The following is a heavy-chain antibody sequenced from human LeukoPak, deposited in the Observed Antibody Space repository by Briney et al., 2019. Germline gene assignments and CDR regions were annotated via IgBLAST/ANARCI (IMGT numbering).Heavy chain of an antibody. CDR2: ISYDGSNK. J-gene: IGHJ4*02. V-gene: IGHV3-30*04. Sequence: PGGSLRLSCAASGFTFSSYAMHWVRQAPGKGLEWVAVISYDGSNKYYADSVKGRFTISRDNSKNTLYLQMNSLRAEDTAVYYCARACITMKVMVPHYWGQGTLVTGSS. D-gene: IGHD3-22*01. CDR1: GFTFSSYA. CDR3: ARACITMKVMVPHY.